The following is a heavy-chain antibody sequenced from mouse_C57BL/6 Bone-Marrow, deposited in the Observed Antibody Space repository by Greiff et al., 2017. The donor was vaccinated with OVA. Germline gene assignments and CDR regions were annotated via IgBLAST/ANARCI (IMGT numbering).Heavy chain of an antibody. Sequence: VQLLESGPELVKPGASVKISCKASGYTFTDYYIHWVKQRPGPGLEWIGWIFPGSGSTYYNEKFKGKATLTVDKSSSTAYMLLRSLTSEDSAVSFCARSFYYGSSYEWYFGVWGTGATVTVSS. D-gene: IGHD1-1*01. V-gene: IGHV1-75*01. CDR2: IFPGSGST. CDR1: GYTFTDYY. CDR3: ARSFYYGSSYEWYFGV. J-gene: IGHJ1*03.